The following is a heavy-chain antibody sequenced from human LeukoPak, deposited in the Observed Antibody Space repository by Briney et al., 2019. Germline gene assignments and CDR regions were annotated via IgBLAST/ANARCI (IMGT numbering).Heavy chain of an antibody. D-gene: IGHD5-18*01. CDR1: GYTFTSYG. V-gene: IGHV1-18*01. CDR2: ISAYNGST. Sequence: ASVKVSCKASGYTFTSYGISWVRQAPGQGLEWMGWISAYNGSTNYAQKLQGRVTMTTDTSTSTAYMELRSLRSDDTAVYYCARVGYSYGFPYYYYGMDVWGQGTTVTVSS. J-gene: IGHJ6*02. CDR3: ARVGYSYGFPYYYYGMDV.